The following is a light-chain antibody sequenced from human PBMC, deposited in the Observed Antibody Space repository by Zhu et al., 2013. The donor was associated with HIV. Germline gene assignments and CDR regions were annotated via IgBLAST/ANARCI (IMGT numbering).Light chain of an antibody. CDR2: DAS. CDR1: QSVSTY. Sequence: ETVLTQSPATLSLSPGERATLSCRASQSVSTYLAWYQQKPGQAPRLLIYDASNRATGIPARFSGSGSGTDFTLTIRSVESEDFAVYYCQQYGSSPPGYTFGQGTKLEIK. CDR3: QQYGSSPPGYT. V-gene: IGKV3-11*01. J-gene: IGKJ2*01.